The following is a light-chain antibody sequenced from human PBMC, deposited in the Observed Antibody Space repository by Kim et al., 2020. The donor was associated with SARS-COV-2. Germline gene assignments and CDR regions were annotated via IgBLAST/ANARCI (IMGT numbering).Light chain of an antibody. CDR3: QQYNSYSGT. V-gene: IGKV1-5*03. CDR1: QSISSW. CDR2: KAS. J-gene: IGKJ1*01. Sequence: ASVGDRVTITCRASQSISSWLALYQQKPGKAPKLLSYKASSLESGVPSRFSGSGSGTEFTLTISSLQPDDFATYYCQQYNSYSGTFGQGTKVDIK.